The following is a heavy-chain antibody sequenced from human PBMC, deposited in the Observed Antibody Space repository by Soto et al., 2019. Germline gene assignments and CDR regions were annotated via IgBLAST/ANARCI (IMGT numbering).Heavy chain of an antibody. Sequence: GGSLRLSCAASGFTFSSYSMNWVRQAPGKGLEWVSYISSSSSTIFYADSVKGRFTISRDNAKNSPYLQMNSLRAEDTAVYYCAREDLTIFGVVIPFDYWGQGTLVTVSS. CDR1: GFTFSSYS. V-gene: IGHV3-48*01. CDR3: AREDLTIFGVVIPFDY. CDR2: ISSSSSTI. J-gene: IGHJ4*02. D-gene: IGHD3-3*01.